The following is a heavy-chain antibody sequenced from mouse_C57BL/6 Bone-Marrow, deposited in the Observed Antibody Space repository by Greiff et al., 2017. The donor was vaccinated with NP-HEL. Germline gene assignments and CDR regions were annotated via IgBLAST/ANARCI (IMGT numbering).Heavy chain of an antibody. J-gene: IGHJ4*01. V-gene: IGHV1-42*01. CDR2: INPSTGGT. CDR1: GYSFTGYY. CDR3: ARSPYDYDGYYYAMDY. Sequence: EVMLVESGPELVKPGASVKISCKASGYSFTGYYMNWVKQSPEKSLEWIGEINPSTGGTTYNQKFKAKATLTVDKSSSTAYMQLKSLTSEDSAVYYCARSPYDYDGYYYAMDYWGQGTSVTVSS. D-gene: IGHD2-4*01.